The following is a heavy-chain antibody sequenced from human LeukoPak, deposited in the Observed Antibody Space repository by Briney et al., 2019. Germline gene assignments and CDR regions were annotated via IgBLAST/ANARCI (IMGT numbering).Heavy chain of an antibody. CDR3: ARSWGPYYYDSSGYYWRY. V-gene: IGHV4-34*01. CDR2: INHSGST. Sequence: SEILSLTCAVYGGSFSGYYWSWIRQPPGKGLEWIGEINHSGSTNYNPSLKSRVTISVDTSKNQFSLKLSSVTAADTAVYYCARSWGPYYYDSSGYYWRYWGQGTLVTVSS. J-gene: IGHJ4*02. CDR1: GGSFSGYY. D-gene: IGHD3-22*01.